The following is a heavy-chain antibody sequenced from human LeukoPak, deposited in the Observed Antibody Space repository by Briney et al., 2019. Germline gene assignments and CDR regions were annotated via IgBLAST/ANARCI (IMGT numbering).Heavy chain of an antibody. V-gene: IGHV1-2*02. Sequence: ASVKVSCKASGYTFTGYYIHWMRQAPGQGLEWMGWINPNSGGTNYAQKFQGRVTMTRDTSISTAYMELSRLRSDDTAVYYCARDFKKQLVMDVWGKGTTVTISS. CDR1: GYTFTGYY. J-gene: IGHJ6*04. CDR2: INPNSGGT. D-gene: IGHD6-13*01. CDR3: ARDFKKQLVMDV.